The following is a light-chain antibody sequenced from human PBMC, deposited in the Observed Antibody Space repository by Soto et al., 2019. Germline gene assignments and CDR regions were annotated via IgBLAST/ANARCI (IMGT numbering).Light chain of an antibody. CDR2: SND. CDR1: NANIGNNF. Sequence: QSVLTQPPSASGTPGQRVTISCSGGNANIGNNFVCWYQQLPGTAPKLLIYSNDQRPSGVPDRFSGSKSGASASLAISGLRSEDEADYYCVAWDDSLSGLVFGTGTKVTVL. V-gene: IGLV1-47*02. J-gene: IGLJ1*01. CDR3: VAWDDSLSGLV.